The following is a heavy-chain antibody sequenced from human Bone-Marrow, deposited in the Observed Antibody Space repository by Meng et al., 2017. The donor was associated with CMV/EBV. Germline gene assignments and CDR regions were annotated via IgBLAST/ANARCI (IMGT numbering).Heavy chain of an antibody. CDR1: GFTFDDYA. CDR2: IWYDGTNR. V-gene: IGHV3-33*03. J-gene: IGHJ5*02. Sequence: GESLKISCAASGFTFDDYAMHWVRQAPGKGLEWVAVIWYDGTNRYYADSVKGRFTISRDNSNNILYLQMNSLRAEDTAVYFCATHGSLITVTKMGYDHWGQGTLVTVSS. CDR3: ATHGSLITVTKMGYDH. D-gene: IGHD4-11*01.